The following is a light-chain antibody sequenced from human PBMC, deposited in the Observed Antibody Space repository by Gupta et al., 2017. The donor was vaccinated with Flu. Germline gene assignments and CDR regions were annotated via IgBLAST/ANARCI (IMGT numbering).Light chain of an antibody. J-gene: IGKJ4*01. CDR2: WAA. Sequence: DNLMTQSPDPLAVSLGERATINCKSSQSGVYSHNTKNYLAWYEQKPGQPPKLLIYWAATREAGVTDRFSGSGYGKDVTLTISSRQAEDVAVYYCQQYYCNPPITFGGGTKVEIK. CDR3: QQYYCNPPIT. CDR1: QSGVYSHNTKNY. V-gene: IGKV4-1*01.